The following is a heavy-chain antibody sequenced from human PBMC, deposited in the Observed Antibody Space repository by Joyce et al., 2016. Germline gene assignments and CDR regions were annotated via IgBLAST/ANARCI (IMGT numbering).Heavy chain of an antibody. CDR1: GGSISSGDYY. Sequence: QVQLQESGPGLVKPSQTLSLTCSVSGGSISSGDYYWSWIRQPPGKGLEWIGYFYYTGSTYYNLSLKSRITMSVDTSKNQFSLKLSSVTAADTAVYYCARVTWFGDKGFDYWGQGTLVTVSS. CDR3: ARVTWFGDKGFDY. CDR2: FYYTGST. J-gene: IGHJ4*02. D-gene: IGHD3-10*01. V-gene: IGHV4-30-4*01.